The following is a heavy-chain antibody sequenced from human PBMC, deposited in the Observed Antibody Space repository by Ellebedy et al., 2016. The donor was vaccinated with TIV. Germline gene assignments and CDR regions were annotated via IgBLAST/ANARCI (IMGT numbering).Heavy chain of an antibody. CDR2: IDPNNGAA. Sequence: AASVKVSCKASGYTFTDYYMHWVRQAPGQGLECMGWIDPNNGAASFAQKFQGRVTLTRDTSISPDYMEVRRLRSDDTAVYYCARGAILSGNYGMDVWGQGTTVTVSS. CDR3: ARGAILSGNYGMDV. J-gene: IGHJ6*02. V-gene: IGHV1-2*02. CDR1: GYTFTDYY. D-gene: IGHD3-3*01.